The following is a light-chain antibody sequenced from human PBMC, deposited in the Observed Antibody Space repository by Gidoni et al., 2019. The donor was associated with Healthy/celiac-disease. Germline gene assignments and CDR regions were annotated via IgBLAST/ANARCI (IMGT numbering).Light chain of an antibody. V-gene: IGLV3-21*04. CDR1: NLGSKS. Sequence: SDVLSQPSSECVAPGEMARITCGGNNLGSKSVHWYQQKPGQAPVLVIYYDSDRPSGIPERFAGSNSGNTATLTISRVEGGDEADYYCHMWDSSSDHPVFGGGTKLTVL. CDR3: HMWDSSSDHPV. J-gene: IGLJ2*01. CDR2: YDS.